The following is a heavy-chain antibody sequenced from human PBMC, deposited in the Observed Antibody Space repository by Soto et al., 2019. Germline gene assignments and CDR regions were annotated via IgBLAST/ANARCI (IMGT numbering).Heavy chain of an antibody. CDR2: ISSSSSYT. J-gene: IGHJ4*02. V-gene: IGHV3-11*06. CDR3: ARGGRSGYVGY. CDR1: VFTFSDYY. Sequence: QVQLVESGGGLVKPGGSLRLSCAASVFTFSDYYMSWIRQAPGKGLEWVSYISSSSSYTNYADSVKGRFNISIDNAKNSLYLQMNSLRAEDTAVYYCARGGRSGYVGYWVQVTLVTVSS. D-gene: IGHD5-12*01.